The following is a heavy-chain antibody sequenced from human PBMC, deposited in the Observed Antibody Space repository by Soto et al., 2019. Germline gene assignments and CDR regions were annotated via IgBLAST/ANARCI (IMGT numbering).Heavy chain of an antibody. Sequence: SETLSLTCAVYGGSFSGYYWSWIRQPPGQGLEWIGEINHSGSTNYDPSLKSRVAISVDTSKNQFSLKLSSVTAADTAVYYCARWGEYGDFDYWSQGTLVTVSS. CDR3: ARWGEYGDFDY. CDR1: GGSFSGYY. J-gene: IGHJ4*02. D-gene: IGHD4-17*01. V-gene: IGHV4-34*01. CDR2: INHSGST.